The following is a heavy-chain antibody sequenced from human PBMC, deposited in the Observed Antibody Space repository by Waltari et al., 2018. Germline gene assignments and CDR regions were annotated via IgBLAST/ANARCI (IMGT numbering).Heavy chain of an antibody. CDR2: INTDGTRI. J-gene: IGHJ6*02. CDR3: ARGRHYDYYYYGIGV. D-gene: IGHD4-17*01. CDR1: GLIYTSSW. Sequence: EVELVESGGGLVQPGGSLRLSCAGRGLIYTSSWRHWVRQAPGKGLGWVSRINTDGTRISYADFVKGRFTISRDNAKKTLYLQMNGLRDEDTAVYYCARGRHYDYYYYGIGVWGQGTTVIVSS. V-gene: IGHV3-74*01.